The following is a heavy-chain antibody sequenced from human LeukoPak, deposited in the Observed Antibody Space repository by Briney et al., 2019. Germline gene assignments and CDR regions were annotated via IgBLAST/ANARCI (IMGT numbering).Heavy chain of an antibody. Sequence: PSETLSLTCTVSGGSISSSSYYWGWIRQPPGKGLQWIESIYYSGSTYYNPSLKSRVTMSVDTSKNQFSLKLSSVTAADTAVYYCTRVGSGWYEIDYWGQGTLVTVSS. CDR2: IYYSGST. CDR3: TRVGSGWYEIDY. J-gene: IGHJ4*02. V-gene: IGHV4-39*07. CDR1: GGSISSSSYY. D-gene: IGHD6-19*01.